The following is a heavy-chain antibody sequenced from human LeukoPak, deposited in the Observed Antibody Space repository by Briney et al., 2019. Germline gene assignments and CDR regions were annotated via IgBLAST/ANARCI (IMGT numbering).Heavy chain of an antibody. CDR1: GFTFSNYG. J-gene: IGHJ1*01. CDR2: IRYDGSDK. D-gene: IGHD1-26*01. Sequence: GGSLRLSCAASGFTFSNYGIHWVRQAPGKGLEWVAFIRYDGSDKYYADSVKGRLTISRNNADNTLHLQMNSLRAEDTAVYHCVREVGAPGSFQHWGQGAPVTVSS. V-gene: IGHV3-30*02. CDR3: VREVGAPGSFQH.